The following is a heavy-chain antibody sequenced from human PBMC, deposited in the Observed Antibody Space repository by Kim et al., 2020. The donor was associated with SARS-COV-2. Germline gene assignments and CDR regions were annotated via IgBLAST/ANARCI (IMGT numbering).Heavy chain of an antibody. CDR2: INHSGST. CDR3: ARGTLQWLSRHYYYFMVV. J-gene: IGHJ6*03. CDR1: GGSFSGYY. Sequence: SETLSLTCAVYGGSFSGYYWSWIRQPPGKGLEWIGEINHSGSTNYNPSLKSRVTISVDTSKNQFFLKLISVIAADTAVYYCARGTLQWLSRHYYYFMVV. V-gene: IGHV4-34*01. D-gene: IGHD6-19*01.